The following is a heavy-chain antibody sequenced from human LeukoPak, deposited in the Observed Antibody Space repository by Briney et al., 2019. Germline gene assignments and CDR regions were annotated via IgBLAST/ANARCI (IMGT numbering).Heavy chain of an antibody. CDR3: ARWSGSSWHPRYYYYGMDV. CDR1: GFTFSSYG. CDR2: IWYDGSNK. J-gene: IGHJ6*02. D-gene: IGHD6-13*01. V-gene: IGHV3-33*01. Sequence: SGGSLRLSCAASGFTFSSYGMHWVRQAPGKGLEWVAVIWYDGSNKYCADSVKGRFTISRDNSKNTLYLQMNSLRAEDTAVYYCARWSGSSWHPRYYYYGMDVWGQGTTVTVSS.